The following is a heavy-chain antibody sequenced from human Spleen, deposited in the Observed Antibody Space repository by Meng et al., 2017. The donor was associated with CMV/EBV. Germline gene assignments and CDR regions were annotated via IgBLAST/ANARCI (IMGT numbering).Heavy chain of an antibody. CDR2: INTDGTST. CDR3: ARSADFWSDYYYRNYGLDV. D-gene: IGHD3-3*01. J-gene: IGHJ6*02. Sequence: GESLKISCGASEFSFTSYWMHWVRQVPGKGLVWVARINTDGTSTTYADSVKGRFTISRDHAKNTVYLQMNSLRADDTAVYYCARSADFWSDYYYRNYGLDVWGQGTTVTVSS. V-gene: IGHV3-74*01. CDR1: EFSFTSYW.